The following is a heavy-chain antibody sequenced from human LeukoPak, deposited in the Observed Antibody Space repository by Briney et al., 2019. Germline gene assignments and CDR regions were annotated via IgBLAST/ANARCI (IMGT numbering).Heavy chain of an antibody. CDR2: IYSGGST. Sequence: PGGSLRLSCAASGFTVSSNYMSWVRQAPGKGLEWVSVIYSGGSTYYADSVKGRFTISRDNSKNTLYLQMNSLRAEDTAVYYCARAPGRVVVPAAMGYYYGMDVWGQGTTVTVSS. D-gene: IGHD2-2*01. V-gene: IGHV3-66*01. CDR1: GFTVSSNY. J-gene: IGHJ6*02. CDR3: ARAPGRVVVPAAMGYYYGMDV.